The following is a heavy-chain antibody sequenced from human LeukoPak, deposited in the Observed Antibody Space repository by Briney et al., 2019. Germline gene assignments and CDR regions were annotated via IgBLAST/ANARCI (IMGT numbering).Heavy chain of an antibody. J-gene: IGHJ4*02. CDR2: ISYDGNNK. CDR1: GFTFSNYA. D-gene: IGHD1-14*01. Sequence: GRSLRLSCAASGFTFSNYAMHWVRRAPGKGLEWVAVISYDGNNKDYADSVKGRFTISRDDSKNTLYLQMDSLIPEDTALYYCARDNNGDYWGQGTLVTVSS. V-gene: IGHV3-30-3*01. CDR3: ARDNNGDY.